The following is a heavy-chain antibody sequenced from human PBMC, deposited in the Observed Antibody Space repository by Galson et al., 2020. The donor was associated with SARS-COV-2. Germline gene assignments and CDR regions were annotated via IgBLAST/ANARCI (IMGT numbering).Heavy chain of an antibody. V-gene: IGHV3-53*05. CDR1: GFTVSSKY. D-gene: IGHD5-18*01. CDR3: VGDDGTAPYDY. Sequence: METGGSLRLSCAASGFTVSSKYMSWVRQAPGKGLEWVSVIYSDGSTNYADSVRGRFTISRDTSKNTVYLQMNSLRAEDTAVYYCVGDDGTAPYDYWGQGTLVTVSS. J-gene: IGHJ4*02. CDR2: IYSDGST.